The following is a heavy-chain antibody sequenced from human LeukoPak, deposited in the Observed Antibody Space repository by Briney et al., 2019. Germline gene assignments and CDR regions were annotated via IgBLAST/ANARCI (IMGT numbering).Heavy chain of an antibody. D-gene: IGHD1-7*01. CDR1: GFTFSSYA. Sequence: PGGSLGLSCAASGFTFSSYAMHWVRQAPGKGLEWVAFIRYDGSNKYYADSVKGRFTISRDNAKNTLYLQMNSLRVEDTAVYYCVRPLSGTEDFWGQGTLVTVSS. CDR3: VRPLSGTEDF. J-gene: IGHJ4*02. V-gene: IGHV3-30*02. CDR2: IRYDGSNK.